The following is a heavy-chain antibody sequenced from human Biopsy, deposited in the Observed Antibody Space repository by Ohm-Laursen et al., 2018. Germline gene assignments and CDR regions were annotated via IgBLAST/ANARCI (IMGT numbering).Heavy chain of an antibody. J-gene: IGHJ3*01. D-gene: IGHD3-3*01. Sequence: GTLSLTCTVSGGSIGSFFWSWIRQPPGKGLEWIGYIYYSGSTNYNPSLRGRVTISVDTSKNQFSLKLSSVTAADTAVFFCARLYRLDDYWNDDPPDAFDVWGQGTMVTVSS. CDR2: IYYSGST. V-gene: IGHV4-59*01. CDR1: GGSIGSFF. CDR3: ARLYRLDDYWNDDPPDAFDV.